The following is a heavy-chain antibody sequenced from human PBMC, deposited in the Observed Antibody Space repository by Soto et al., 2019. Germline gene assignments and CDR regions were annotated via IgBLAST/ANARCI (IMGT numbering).Heavy chain of an antibody. J-gene: IGHJ4*02. CDR2: IYTGGGT. Sequence: EVQLVESGGGLVQPGWSLRLSCAASGLTVSTNPMSWVRQAPGKGLEWVSVIYTGGGTNYADSVKGRFTISRDNSKNTVNLQMNSLRPEDTAVYYCARDGSGHWGQGTLVTVSS. CDR3: ARDGSGH. CDR1: GLTVSTNP. V-gene: IGHV3-66*01.